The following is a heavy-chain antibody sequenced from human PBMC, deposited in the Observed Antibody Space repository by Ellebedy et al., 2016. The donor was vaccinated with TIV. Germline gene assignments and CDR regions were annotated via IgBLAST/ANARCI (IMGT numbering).Heavy chain of an antibody. Sequence: MPSETLSLTCAVYGGSFSSEYWSWIRQPQGKGLEWIGEINNRRSTNYNPSLKSRVTISVDTSKNHFSLSLTSVTAADTAVYYCAKDYGDAQYWGQGTLVTVSS. V-gene: IGHV4-34*01. CDR1: GGSFSSEY. CDR2: INNRRST. J-gene: IGHJ4*02. CDR3: AKDYGDAQY. D-gene: IGHD4-17*01.